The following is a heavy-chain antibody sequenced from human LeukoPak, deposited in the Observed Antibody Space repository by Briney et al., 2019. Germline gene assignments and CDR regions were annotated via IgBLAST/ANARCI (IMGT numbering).Heavy chain of an antibody. CDR2: IYSGGST. CDR1: GFTVSNNF. D-gene: IGHD3-10*01. J-gene: IGHJ4*02. V-gene: IGHV3-53*05. Sequence: GGSLRLSCAASGFTVSNNFMNWVRQAPGKGLEWVSLIYSGGSTYYNPSLKSRVTISVDTSKNQFSLKLTSVTAADTAVYYCARDPRSGNYLDYWGQGTLVTVSS. CDR3: ARDPRSGNYLDY.